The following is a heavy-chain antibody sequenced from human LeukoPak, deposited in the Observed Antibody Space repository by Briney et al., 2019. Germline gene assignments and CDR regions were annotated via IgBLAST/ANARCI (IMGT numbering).Heavy chain of an antibody. D-gene: IGHD3-10*01. J-gene: IGHJ4*02. V-gene: IGHV3-11*04. CDR2: ISSSGSTI. CDR3: AREGYYGSGSYYNELFDY. Sequence: GGSLRLSCAASGFTFSDYYMGWIRQAPGKGLEWVSYISSSGSTIYYADSVKGRFTISRDNAKNSLYLQMNSLRAEDTAVYYCAREGYYGSGSYYNELFDYWGQGTLVTVSS. CDR1: GFTFSDYY.